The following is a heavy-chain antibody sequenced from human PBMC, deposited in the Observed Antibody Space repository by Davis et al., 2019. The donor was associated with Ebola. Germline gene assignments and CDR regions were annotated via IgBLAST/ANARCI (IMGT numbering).Heavy chain of an antibody. CDR1: GFTFSSYG. V-gene: IGHV3-33*03. Sequence: GESLKISCAASGFTFSSYGMHWVRQAPGKGLEWVAVIWYDGSNKYYADSVKGRFTISRDNAKNSLYLQMNSLRSEDTAVYYCARIGIAVAEDYWGQGTLVTVSS. J-gene: IGHJ4*02. CDR2: IWYDGSNK. D-gene: IGHD6-19*01. CDR3: ARIGIAVAEDY.